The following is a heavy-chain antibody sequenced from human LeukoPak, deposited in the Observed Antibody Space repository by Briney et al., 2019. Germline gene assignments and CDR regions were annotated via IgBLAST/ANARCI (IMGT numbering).Heavy chain of an antibody. CDR3: ARSPLAYCGGDCYPYQPQPPFDY. CDR1: GGTFSSYA. J-gene: IGHJ4*02. D-gene: IGHD2-21*02. V-gene: IGHV1-69*05. CDR2: IIPIFGTA. Sequence: SVKVSCKASGGTFSSYAISWVRQAPGQGLEWMGGIIPIFGTANYAQKFQGRVTITTDESTSTAYMELSSLRSEDTAVYYCARSPLAYCGGDCYPYQPQPPFDYWGQGTLVTVSS.